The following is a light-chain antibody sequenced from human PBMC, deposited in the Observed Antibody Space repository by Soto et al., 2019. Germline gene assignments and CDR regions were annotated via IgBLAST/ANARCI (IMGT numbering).Light chain of an antibody. CDR2: RND. CDR1: ISNIGNNY. CDR3: AAWDDTVRSYV. V-gene: IGLV1-47*01. J-gene: IGLJ1*01. Sequence: QSVLTQPPSVSGTPGQRVTISCSGSISNIGNNYVYWFQQLPGTAPKVLSNRNDQRPSGVPDRFSGSKSGTSASLAISGFRSEDEAEYYCAAWDDTVRSYVFGTGTKLTVL.